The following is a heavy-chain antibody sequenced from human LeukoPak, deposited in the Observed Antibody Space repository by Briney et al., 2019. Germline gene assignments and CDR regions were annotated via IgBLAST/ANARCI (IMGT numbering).Heavy chain of an antibody. Sequence: PGRSLRLSCAASGFTLTTYSMLWVRQAPDKGLEWVAVISYNGNNQYYADSVKGRFTISRDNSKNTLYLQMNSLRAEDTAVYYCAKDQGYGSGAFLDYWGQGTLVTVSS. V-gene: IGHV3-30*18. CDR3: AKDQGYGSGAFLDY. CDR1: GFTLTTYS. J-gene: IGHJ4*02. CDR2: ISYNGNNQ. D-gene: IGHD3-10*01.